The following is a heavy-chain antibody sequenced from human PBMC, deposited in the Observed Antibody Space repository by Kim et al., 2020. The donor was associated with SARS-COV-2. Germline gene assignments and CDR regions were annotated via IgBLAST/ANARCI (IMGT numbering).Heavy chain of an antibody. V-gene: IGHV5-10-1*01. CDR3: ARHRDNSGNYYEDY. CDR1: GYTFSNYW. D-gene: IGHD1-26*01. J-gene: IGHJ4*02. Sequence: GESLKISCKGSGYTFSNYWISWVRQMPGKGLEWMGRMDPSDSFSNYSPSFRGHVTFSGDKSTNTAYLQWSSLKASDTAIYYCARHRDNSGNYYEDYWGQ. CDR2: MDPSDSFS.